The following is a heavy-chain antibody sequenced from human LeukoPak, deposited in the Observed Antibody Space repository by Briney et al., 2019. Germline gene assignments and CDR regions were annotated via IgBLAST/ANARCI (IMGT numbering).Heavy chain of an antibody. J-gene: IGHJ4*02. CDR2: IYTSGST. CDR1: GGSISSYY. CDR3: ARSEGWLQYYYFDY. Sequence: SETLSLTCTVSGGSISSYYWSWIRQPAGKGLEWIGRIYTSGSTNYNPSLKSRVTISVDTSKKQFSLKLSSVTAADTAVYYCARSEGWLQYYYFDYWGQGTLVTVSS. V-gene: IGHV4-4*07. D-gene: IGHD5-24*01.